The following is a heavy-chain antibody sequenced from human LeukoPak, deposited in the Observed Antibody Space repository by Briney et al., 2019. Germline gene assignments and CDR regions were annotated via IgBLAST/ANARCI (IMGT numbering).Heavy chain of an antibody. J-gene: IGHJ6*03. CDR3: ARSLPPITNSYGPYYYYYMDV. V-gene: IGHV4-39*07. D-gene: IGHD5-18*01. CDR2: IYYSGST. Sequence: SETLSLTCTVSGGSISSSSYYWGWIRQPPGKGLEWIGSIYYSGSTYYNPSLKSRVTISVDTSKNQFSLKLSSVTAADTAVYYCARSLPPITNSYGPYYYYYMDVWGKGTTVTISS. CDR1: GGSISSSSYY.